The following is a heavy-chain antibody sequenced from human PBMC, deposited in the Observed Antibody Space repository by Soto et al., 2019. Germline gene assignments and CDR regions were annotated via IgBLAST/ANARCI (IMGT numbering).Heavy chain of an antibody. D-gene: IGHD1-1*01. V-gene: IGHV1-18*01. CDR1: GYTFPTYG. Sequence: QVQLVQSGAEVKRPGASVKVSCKTSGYTFPTYGVSWVRQAPGQGLEWMGWISPNSGDTNYAQNLLGRVTMTTDTSTDTAYMELRSLRSDDTAVYYCARDPGRATGFDPWGQGTLVTVSS. CDR2: ISPNSGDT. CDR3: ARDPGRATGFDP. J-gene: IGHJ5*02.